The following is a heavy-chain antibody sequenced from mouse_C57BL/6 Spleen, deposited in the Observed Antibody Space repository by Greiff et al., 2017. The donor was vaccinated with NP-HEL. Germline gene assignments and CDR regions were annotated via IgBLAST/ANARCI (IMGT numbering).Heavy chain of an antibody. V-gene: IGHV1-26*01. D-gene: IGHD2-3*01. CDR1: GYTFTDYY. CDR2: INPNNGGT. CDR3: ARSYDGYPYYFDY. J-gene: IGHJ4*01. Sequence: EVQLQQSGPELVKPGASVKISCKASGYTFTDYYMNWVKQSHGKSLEWIGDINPNNGGTSYNQKFKGKATLTVDKSSSTAYMELRSLTSEDSAVYYCARSYDGYPYYFDYWGQGTSVTVSS.